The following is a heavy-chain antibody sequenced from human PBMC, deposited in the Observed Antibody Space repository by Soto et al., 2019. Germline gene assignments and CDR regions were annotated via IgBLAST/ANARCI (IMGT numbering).Heavy chain of an antibody. CDR3: ARSRVPAAIQGY. J-gene: IGHJ4*02. CDR2: IYYSGTT. V-gene: IGHV4-59*01. CDR1: GGSISSYY. D-gene: IGHD2-2*01. Sequence: PSETLSLTCTVSGGSISSYYWSWIRQPPGKGLEWIGYIYYSGTTNYNPSLKSRVTISVDTSKNQFSLKLSSVTAADTAVYYCARSRVPAAIQGYWGQGTLVPVSS.